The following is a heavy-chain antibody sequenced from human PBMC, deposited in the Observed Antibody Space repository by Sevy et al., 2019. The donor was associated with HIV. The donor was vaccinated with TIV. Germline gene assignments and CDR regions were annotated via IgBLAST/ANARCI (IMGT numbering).Heavy chain of an antibody. D-gene: IGHD2-8*01. J-gene: IGHJ4*02. CDR3: AREGCTKPHDY. V-gene: IGHV3-23*01. CDR2: LSFGCGEI. Sequence: GGSLRLSCVASGFTFSKYSMSWVRHPPGKGLGWVSTLSFGCGEINYADSVKGRFTIARDNSKSPVYLQMDNLRPEDTAVYYCAREGCTKPHDYWGQGTLVTVSS. CDR1: GFTFSKYS.